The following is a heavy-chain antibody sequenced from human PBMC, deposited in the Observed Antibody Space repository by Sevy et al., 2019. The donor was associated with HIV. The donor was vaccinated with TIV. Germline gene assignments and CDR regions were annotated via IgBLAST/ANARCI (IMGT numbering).Heavy chain of an antibody. CDR2: FDEDGET. Sequence: ASVKVSYKVSGYTLSELSMHWVRQAPGKGLEWMGGFDEDGETLYAQKFQGRVTMTEDTSTDTAYMELSSLRSEDTAVYYCATDIVVGRDYWGQGTLVTVSS. CDR1: GYTLSELS. D-gene: IGHD2-2*01. V-gene: IGHV1-24*01. CDR3: ATDIVVGRDY. J-gene: IGHJ4*02.